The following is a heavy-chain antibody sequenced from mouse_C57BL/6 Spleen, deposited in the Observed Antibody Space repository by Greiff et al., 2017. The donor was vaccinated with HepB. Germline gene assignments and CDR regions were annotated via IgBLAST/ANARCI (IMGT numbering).Heavy chain of an antibody. CDR3: ATYYSNHGGFAY. CDR1: GYSITSGYY. J-gene: IGHJ3*01. CDR2: ISYDGSN. D-gene: IGHD2-5*01. V-gene: IGHV3-6*01. Sequence: EVKLVESGPGLVKPSQSLSLTCSVTGYSITSGYYWNWIRQFPGNKLEWMGYISYDGSNNYNPSLKNRISITRDTSKNQFFLKLNSVTTEDTATYYCATYYSNHGGFAYWGQGTLVTVSA.